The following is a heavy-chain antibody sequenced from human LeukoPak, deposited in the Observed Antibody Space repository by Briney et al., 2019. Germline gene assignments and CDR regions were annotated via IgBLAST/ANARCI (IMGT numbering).Heavy chain of an antibody. V-gene: IGHV3-23*01. CDR3: ARDRQASAPNVRFDP. CDR2: ISGSGSSA. CDR1: GFTFSIHA. D-gene: IGHD6-13*01. J-gene: IGHJ5*02. Sequence: GGSLRLSCIASGFTFSIHAMSWVRQAPGKGLEWVSAISGSGSSAYYADSVKGRFTISRDNSRNTLSLQMNSLRVEDTALYYCARDRQASAPNVRFDPWGQGTLVTASS.